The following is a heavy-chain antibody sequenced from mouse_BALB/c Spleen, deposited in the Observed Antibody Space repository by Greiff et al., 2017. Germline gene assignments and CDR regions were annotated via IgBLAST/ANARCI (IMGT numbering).Heavy chain of an antibody. CDR3: ARGYDYDYFDY. V-gene: IGHV7-1*02. D-gene: IGHD2-4*01. J-gene: IGHJ2*01. CDR1: GFTFSDFY. Sequence: DVQLVESGGGLVQPGGSLRLSCATSGFTFSDFYMEWVRQPPGKRLEWIAASRNKANDYTTEYSASVKGRFIVSRDTSQSILYLQMNALRAEDTAIYYCARGYDYDYFDYWGQGTTLTVSS. CDR2: SRNKANDYTT.